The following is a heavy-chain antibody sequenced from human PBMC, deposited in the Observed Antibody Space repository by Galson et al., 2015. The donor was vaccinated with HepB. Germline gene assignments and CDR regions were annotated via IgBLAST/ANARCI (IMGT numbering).Heavy chain of an antibody. CDR1: GFTFSSSW. CDR3: AREMGIAVG. J-gene: IGHJ4*02. Sequence: SLRLSCAASGFTFSSSWMSWVRQAPGKGLEWVANINQDASDRYYVDSVKGRFTVSRDNAKNSVYLQMNSLRAEDTAVYYCAREMGIAVGWGQGTLVTVSS. D-gene: IGHD6-19*01. CDR2: INQDASDR. V-gene: IGHV3-7*03.